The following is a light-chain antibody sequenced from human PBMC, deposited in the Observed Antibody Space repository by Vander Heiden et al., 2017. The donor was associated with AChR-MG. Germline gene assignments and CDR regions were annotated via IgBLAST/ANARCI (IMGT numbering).Light chain of an antibody. CDR2: WAS. J-gene: IGKJ2*01. V-gene: IGKV4-1*01. Sequence: IVMTQSPDSLAVSLGERATINCKSSQSLLSDSKNFLAWFQQRPGQPPKLLIYWASTRASGDPDRFSGAGSGTDFTLTISSLQAEDVAVYYCQQYYTEPLTFGQGTKLQVK. CDR1: QSLLSDSKNF. CDR3: QQYYTEPLT.